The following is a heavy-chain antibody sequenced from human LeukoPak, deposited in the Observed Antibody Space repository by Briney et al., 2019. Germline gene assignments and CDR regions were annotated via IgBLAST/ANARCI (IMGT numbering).Heavy chain of an antibody. J-gene: IGHJ6*03. CDR1: GGSISGYY. D-gene: IGHD2-15*01. V-gene: IGHV4-4*07. CDR3: ARGVYCSGDTCYYYYYMDV. CDR2: LYTSGST. Sequence: PSETLSLTCTVSGGSISGYYWSWIRQPAGKGLEWIGRLYTSGSTNYNPSLKSRVTISLDRSKNQFSLRLSSVTAADTAVYYCARGVYCSGDTCYYYYYMDVWGKGTTVTVSS.